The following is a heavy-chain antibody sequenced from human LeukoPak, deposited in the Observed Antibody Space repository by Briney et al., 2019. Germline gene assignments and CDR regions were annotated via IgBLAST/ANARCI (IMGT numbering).Heavy chain of an antibody. CDR3: ARDWGFADSEDWFDP. Sequence: ASETLSLTCNVSGYSISRGYYWGWIRQPPGKGLEWIGSVHHTGSTYYNPSLRSRVSISVDKSTNHISLEVTSVTATDTAVYYCARDWGFADSEDWFDPWGQGTLVTVSS. J-gene: IGHJ5*02. CDR1: GYSISRGYY. CDR2: VHHTGST. V-gene: IGHV4-38-2*02. D-gene: IGHD7-27*01.